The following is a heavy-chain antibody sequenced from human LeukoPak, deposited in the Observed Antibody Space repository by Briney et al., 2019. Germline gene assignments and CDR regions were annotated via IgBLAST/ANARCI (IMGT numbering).Heavy chain of an antibody. CDR1: GFTFSSYE. J-gene: IGHJ3*02. CDR3: ARDCGGGSCYGPYDAFDI. V-gene: IGHV3-48*03. D-gene: IGHD2-15*01. CDR2: ISSSGSTV. Sequence: GGSLRLSCAASGFTFSSYEMNWVRQAPGKGLEWVSYISSSGSTVYYADSVKGRFTISRDNAKNSLYLQMNSLRAEDTAVYYCARDCGGGSCYGPYDAFDIWGQGTMVTVSS.